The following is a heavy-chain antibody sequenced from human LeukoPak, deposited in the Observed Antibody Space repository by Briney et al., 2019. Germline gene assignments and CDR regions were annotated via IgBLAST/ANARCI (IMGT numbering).Heavy chain of an antibody. Sequence: GESLKISCKASGYIFTSYWIGWVRQMPGKGLEWMAIIYPANSDTRYSPSFQGQVTISADKSISTAYLQWSSLNASDTAMYYCARPACSSTSCYLYFQYWGQGTLVTVSS. V-gene: IGHV5-51*01. J-gene: IGHJ1*01. CDR1: GYIFTSYW. CDR3: ARPACSSTSCYLYFQY. D-gene: IGHD2-2*01. CDR2: IYPANSDT.